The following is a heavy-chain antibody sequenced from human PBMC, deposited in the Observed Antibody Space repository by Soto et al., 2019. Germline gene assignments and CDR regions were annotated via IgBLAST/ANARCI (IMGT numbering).Heavy chain of an antibody. V-gene: IGHV4-34*01. Sequence: SETLSLTCAVYGGSFSGYYWSWIRQPPGKGLEWIGEINHSGSTNYNPSLKSRVTISVDTSKNQFSLKLSSVTAADTAVYYCARDPFDSYGYGKVYYYYYGMDVWGQGTTVTVSS. J-gene: IGHJ6*02. CDR1: GGSFSGYY. D-gene: IGHD5-18*01. CDR3: ARDPFDSYGYGKVYYYYYGMDV. CDR2: INHSGST.